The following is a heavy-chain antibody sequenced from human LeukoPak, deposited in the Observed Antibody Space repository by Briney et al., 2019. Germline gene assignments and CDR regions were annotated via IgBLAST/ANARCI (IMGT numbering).Heavy chain of an antibody. CDR1: GGSISSYY. J-gene: IGHJ6*03. CDR2: IYTSGST. Sequence: SETLSLTCTVSGGSISSYYWSWIRQPAGKGLEWIGRIYTSGSTNSNPSLKSRVTMSVDTSKNQFSLKLSSVTAADTAVYYCARDGNYDFWSGYYPPDYYYYYMDVWGKGTTVTVSS. CDR3: ARDGNYDFWSGYYPPDYYYYYMDV. D-gene: IGHD3-3*01. V-gene: IGHV4-4*07.